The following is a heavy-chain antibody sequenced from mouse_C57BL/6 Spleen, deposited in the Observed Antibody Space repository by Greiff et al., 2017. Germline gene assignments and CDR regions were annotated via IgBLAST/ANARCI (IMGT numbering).Heavy chain of an antibody. CDR1: GYTFTDYY. CDR2: IYPGSGNT. CDR3: ARGTWGFDY. J-gene: IGHJ2*01. Sequence: VQLQQSGAELVRPGASVKLSCKASGYTFTDYYINWVKQRPGQGLEWIARIYPGSGNTYYNEKFKGKATLTAEKSSSTAYMQLSSLTSEDSAVYFCARGTWGFDYWGQGTTLTVSS. V-gene: IGHV1-76*01. D-gene: IGHD2-14*01.